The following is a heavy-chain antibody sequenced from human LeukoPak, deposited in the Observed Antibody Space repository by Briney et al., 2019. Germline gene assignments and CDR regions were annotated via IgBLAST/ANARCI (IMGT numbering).Heavy chain of an antibody. J-gene: IGHJ6*03. Sequence: QTSETLSLTCTVSGGSINSYYWSWIRQPAGKGLGWIGRMYTSGSTNNNPSLKSRVTMSVDTSKNQFSLKLSSVTAADTAVYYCARDRGWDSDYHYYYLDVWGKGTTVTVSS. CDR2: MYTSGST. CDR1: GGSINSYY. D-gene: IGHD6-19*01. V-gene: IGHV4-4*07. CDR3: ARDRGWDSDYHYYYLDV.